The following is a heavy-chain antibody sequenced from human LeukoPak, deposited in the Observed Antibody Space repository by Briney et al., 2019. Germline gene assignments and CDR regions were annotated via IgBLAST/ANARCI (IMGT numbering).Heavy chain of an antibody. CDR2: ISYYGSNK. V-gene: IGHV3-30-3*01. Sequence: GRSLRLSCAASGFTFSSYAMHWVRQAPGKGLEWVAVISYYGSNKFYGDSVKGRFTISRDNSKNTLYLQMNSLRAEDTAVYYCARDRCTSCYVSGYYFDYWVQGTLVTVSS. D-gene: IGHD2-2*01. CDR1: GFTFSSYA. J-gene: IGHJ4*02. CDR3: ARDRCTSCYVSGYYFDY.